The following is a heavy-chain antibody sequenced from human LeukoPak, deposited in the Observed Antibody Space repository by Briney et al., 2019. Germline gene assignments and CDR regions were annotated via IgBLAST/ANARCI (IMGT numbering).Heavy chain of an antibody. CDR3: AKDGERFGELLSYYFDY. CDR1: GFTFSSYW. V-gene: IGHV3-7*03. CDR2: IKQDGSEK. Sequence: PGGSLRLSCAASGFTFSSYWMSWVRQAPGKGLEWVANIKQDGSEKYYVDSVKGRFTISRDNAKNSLYLQMNSLRAEDTAVYYCAKDGERFGELLSYYFDYWGQGTLVTVSS. D-gene: IGHD3-10*01. J-gene: IGHJ4*02.